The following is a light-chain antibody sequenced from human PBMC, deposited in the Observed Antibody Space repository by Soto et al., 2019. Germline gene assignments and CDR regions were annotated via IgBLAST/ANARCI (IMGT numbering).Light chain of an antibody. J-gene: IGKJ4*01. CDR3: QQYFSTPLT. V-gene: IGKV3-15*01. CDR2: GAS. CDR1: QSVSSN. Sequence: EIVMTQSPATLSVSLGERATLSCRASQSVSSNLAWYQQKPGQAPRLLIYGASTRATGIPARFSGSGSGTEFTLTISSLQAEDVAVYYCQQYFSTPLTFGGGTKVDIK.